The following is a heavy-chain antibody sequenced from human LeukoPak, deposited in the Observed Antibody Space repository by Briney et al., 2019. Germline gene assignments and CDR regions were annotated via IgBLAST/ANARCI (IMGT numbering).Heavy chain of an antibody. CDR3: ARLRYCSSTSCSDFDY. Sequence: PSETLSLTCAVYGGSFSGYYWSWIRQPPGKGLEWIGEINHSGSTNYNPSLKSRVTISVDTSKNQFSLKLSSVTAADTAVYYCARLRYCSSTSCSDFDYWGQGTLVTVSS. J-gene: IGHJ4*02. D-gene: IGHD2-2*01. CDR1: GGSFSGYY. V-gene: IGHV4-34*01. CDR2: INHSGST.